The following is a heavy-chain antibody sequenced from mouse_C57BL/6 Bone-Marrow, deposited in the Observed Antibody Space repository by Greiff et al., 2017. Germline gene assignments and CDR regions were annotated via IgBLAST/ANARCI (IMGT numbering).Heavy chain of an antibody. CDR2: IYPRSGNT. J-gene: IGHJ2*01. CDR3: AKEGRVITTVVADFDY. CDR1: GYTFTSYG. D-gene: IGHD1-1*01. Sequence: VQLQQSGAELARPGASVKLSCKASGYTFTSYGISWVKQRTGQGLEWIGEIYPRSGNTYYNEKFKGKATLTAAKSSSTAYMELRRLTSEDSAVYFCAKEGRVITTVVADFDYWGQGTTLTVSS. V-gene: IGHV1-81*01.